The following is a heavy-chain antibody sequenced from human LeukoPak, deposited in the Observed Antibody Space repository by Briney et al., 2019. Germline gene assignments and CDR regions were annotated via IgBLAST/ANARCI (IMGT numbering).Heavy chain of an antibody. Sequence: GGSLRLSCAASGFSLRNHGMHWVRQAPGRGLVWMAFISYEGSNQYYAESVKGRFSISRDNSKNTTYLQMNSLKTEDTGVYHCAKDVRFLEWSLDSWGQGTQVIVSS. CDR3: AKDVRFLEWSLDS. CDR2: ISYEGSNQ. D-gene: IGHD3-3*01. CDR1: GFSLRNHG. V-gene: IGHV3-30*18. J-gene: IGHJ4*02.